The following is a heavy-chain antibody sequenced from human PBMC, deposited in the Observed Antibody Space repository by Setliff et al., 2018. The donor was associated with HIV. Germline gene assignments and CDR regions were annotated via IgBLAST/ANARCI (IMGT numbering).Heavy chain of an antibody. CDR3: ARDVGRNGYCFDH. Sequence: ASVKFSCKASGYTFSTYGISWVRQAPGQGLEWMGWISAYNGNTNYAQKLQGRVTVTTDTSTSTAYMELRSLRSDDTAVYYCARDVGRNGYCFDHWGQGTLVTVSS. J-gene: IGHJ4*02. CDR1: GYTFSTYG. D-gene: IGHD5-12*01. CDR2: ISAYNGNT. V-gene: IGHV1-18*01.